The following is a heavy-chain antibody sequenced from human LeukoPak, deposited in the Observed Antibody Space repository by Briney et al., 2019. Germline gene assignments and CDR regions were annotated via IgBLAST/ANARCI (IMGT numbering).Heavy chain of an antibody. CDR2: ISSSSKTI. Sequence: PGGSPRLSCAASGFTFSSYSMNWVRQAPGKGLEWVSYISSSSKTIYYADSVKGRFTISRYNAKNLLYLQMNSLRDEGSAVYYCARDQGIFDNWGQGTLVTVSS. CDR3: ARDQGIFDN. CDR1: GFTFSSYS. V-gene: IGHV3-48*02. J-gene: IGHJ4*02.